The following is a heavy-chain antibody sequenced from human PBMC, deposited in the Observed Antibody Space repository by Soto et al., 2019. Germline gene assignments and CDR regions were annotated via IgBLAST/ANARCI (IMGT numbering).Heavy chain of an antibody. D-gene: IGHD3-10*01. CDR3: ARDGYDGSGSPYPAY. V-gene: IGHV4-59*01. J-gene: IGHJ4*02. Sequence: SVSGGSMSEYFWSCIRQSPGKGLEWIGYIYYLGSTDYNPSLKSRVTISVDTSKRQFSLRLTSVTAADTAVYYCARDGYDGSGSPYPAYWGPGTKVTVS. CDR1: GGSMSEYF. CDR2: IYYLGST.